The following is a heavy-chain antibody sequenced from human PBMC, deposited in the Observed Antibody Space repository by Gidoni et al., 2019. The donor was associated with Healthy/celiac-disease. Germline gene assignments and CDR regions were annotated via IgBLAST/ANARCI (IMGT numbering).Heavy chain of an antibody. CDR2: IRGSGGST. CDR3: AKGTRRGGQMIYFDY. J-gene: IGHJ4*01. V-gene: IGHV3-23*01. CDR1: GFPFSRYA. Sequence: EVQLFESGGGFVQTWGSLRLSCAASGFPFSRYASSWVRQAPGKGLVWGEDIRGSGGSTYYAESVKGRFTISRDNSKNTLYLQMNSLRAEDTAVYYCAKGTRRGGQMIYFDYWGHGTLVTVSS. D-gene: IGHD3-10*01.